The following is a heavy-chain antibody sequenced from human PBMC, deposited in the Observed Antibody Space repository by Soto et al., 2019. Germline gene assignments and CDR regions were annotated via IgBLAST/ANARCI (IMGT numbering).Heavy chain of an antibody. CDR2: MNPNSGNT. D-gene: IGHD4-17*01. J-gene: IGHJ4*02. Sequence: QVQLVQSGTEVKKPGASVKVSCKASGYTFTSYDINWVRQATGQGLEWMGWMNPNSGNTGYAQKFQGRVTXTXXTSINTGYMELSSLRSEDTAVYYCARTTTVTTIEYWGQGTLVTVSS. CDR3: ARTTTVTTIEY. CDR1: GYTFTSYD. V-gene: IGHV1-8*01.